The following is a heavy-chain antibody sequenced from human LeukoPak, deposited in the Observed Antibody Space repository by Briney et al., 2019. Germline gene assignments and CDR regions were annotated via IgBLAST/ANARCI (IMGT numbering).Heavy chain of an antibody. D-gene: IGHD2-15*01. Sequence: AASVKVSCKASGYTFTGYYMHWVRQAPGQGLEWMGRINPNTGGTNYAQKFQGRITMTRDTSISTAYMDLSRLTSDDTAVYYCARDPCSGGSCHLYHFDYWGQGTLVTVSS. CDR3: ARDPCSGGSCHLYHFDY. CDR1: GYTFTGYY. V-gene: IGHV1-2*06. CDR2: INPNTGGT. J-gene: IGHJ4*02.